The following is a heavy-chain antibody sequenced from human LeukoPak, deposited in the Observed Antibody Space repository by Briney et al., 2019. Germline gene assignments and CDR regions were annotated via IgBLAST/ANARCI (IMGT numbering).Heavy chain of an antibody. CDR2: INSDGTTT. J-gene: IGHJ4*02. D-gene: IGHD3/OR15-3a*01. CDR3: ASDPYLANFWTGYPHY. Sequence: GRSLRLSCAASGFIFSNSWMHSVRQAPGKGLVWVSRINSDGTTTYYADSVKGRFTISRDNAKNTLFLQMNSLRPEDTALYYCASDPYLANFWTGYPHYWGQGTLVTVSS. V-gene: IGHV3-74*01. CDR1: GFIFSNSW.